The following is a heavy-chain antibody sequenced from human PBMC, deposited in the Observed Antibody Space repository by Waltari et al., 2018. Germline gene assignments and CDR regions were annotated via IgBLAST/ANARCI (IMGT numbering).Heavy chain of an antibody. V-gene: IGHV4-4*02. CDR2: VHGSGRS. Sequence: QLQLQESGPGLVKSSGTLSLSCAVSGASVSSAYWWSWVRQSPQKGLEWRGQVHGSGRSNYRPSFASRVTVSLDTSNHEFSLKVTSATAADTAMYYCARDRGRGLYLDTWGPGTLVTVSP. CDR1: GASVSSAYW. J-gene: IGHJ5*02. CDR3: ARDRGRGLYLDT. D-gene: IGHD2-15*01.